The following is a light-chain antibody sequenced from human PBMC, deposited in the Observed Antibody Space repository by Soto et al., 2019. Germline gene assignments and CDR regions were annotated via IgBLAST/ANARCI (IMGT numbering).Light chain of an antibody. V-gene: IGLV2-14*03. CDR2: DVG. J-gene: IGLJ1*01. Sequence: QSALTQPASVSGSPGQSITISCTGTKSDVGAYSYVSWYQQYPGKAPKLLIYDVGARPSGISDRFSGSKSGNTASLTISGLQAEDEADYYCSSYTAFTTYVFGSGTKLTVL. CDR3: SSYTAFTTYV. CDR1: KSDVGAYSY.